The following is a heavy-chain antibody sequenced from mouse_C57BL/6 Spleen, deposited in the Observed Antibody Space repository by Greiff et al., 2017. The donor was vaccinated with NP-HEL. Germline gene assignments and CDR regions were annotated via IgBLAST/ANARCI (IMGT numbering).Heavy chain of an antibody. CDR1: GYSITSGYY. CDR2: ISYDGSN. V-gene: IGHV3-6*01. J-gene: IGHJ4*01. CDR3: ARQIFYYGSSYDAMDY. Sequence: EVKVEESGPGLVKPSQSLSLTCSVTGYSITSGYYWNWIRQFPGNKLEWMGYISYDGSNNYNPSLKNRISITRDTSKNQFFLKLNSVTTEDTATYYCARQIFYYGSSYDAMDYWGQGTSVTVSS. D-gene: IGHD1-1*01.